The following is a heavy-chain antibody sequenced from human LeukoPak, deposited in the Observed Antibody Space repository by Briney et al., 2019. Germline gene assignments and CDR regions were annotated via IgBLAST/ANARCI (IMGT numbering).Heavy chain of an antibody. Sequence: PGGSLRLSCAASGFTFSSYSMNWVRQAPGKGLEWVSSISSSSSYIYYADSVKGRFTISRDNAKNSLYLQMNSLRAEDTAVYYCARDRYYYDSSGYYLSPPDAFDIWGQGTMVTVSS. D-gene: IGHD3-22*01. V-gene: IGHV3-21*01. J-gene: IGHJ3*02. CDR1: GFTFSSYS. CDR2: ISSSSSYI. CDR3: ARDRYYYDSSGYYLSPPDAFDI.